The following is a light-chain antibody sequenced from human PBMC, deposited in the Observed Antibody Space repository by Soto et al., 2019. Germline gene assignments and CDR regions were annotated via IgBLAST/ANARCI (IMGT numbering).Light chain of an antibody. CDR1: QSISSL. J-gene: IGKJ1*01. Sequence: DIQMTQSPTTLSASVGDRVTITCRASQSISSLLAWYQQKPGTAPKLLIYDVSSLQGGVPSRFSGSGSGTGFTLTISGLQPDDFATYYCQQYNNDWAFGQGTKVDIK. V-gene: IGKV1-5*01. CDR3: QQYNNDWA. CDR2: DVS.